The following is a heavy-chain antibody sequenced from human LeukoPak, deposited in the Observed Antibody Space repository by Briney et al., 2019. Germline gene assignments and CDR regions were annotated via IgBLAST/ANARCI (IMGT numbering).Heavy chain of an antibody. CDR3: AWSYDILTGYFDY. V-gene: IGHV3-23*01. J-gene: IGHJ4*02. D-gene: IGHD3-9*01. Sequence: GGSLRLSCVASGFTFSSYAMSWVRQSPGKGLEWVSGISGGGGNTEYADSVKGRFTISRDNSKSTLHLQMNSLRAEDTAVYYCAWSYDILTGYFDYWGQGTLVTVSS. CDR2: ISGGGGNT. CDR1: GFTFSSYA.